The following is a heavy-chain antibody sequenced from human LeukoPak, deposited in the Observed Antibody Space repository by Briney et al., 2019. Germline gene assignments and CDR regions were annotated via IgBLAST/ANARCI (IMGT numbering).Heavy chain of an antibody. CDR1: GFTFSSHG. V-gene: IGHV3-48*04. CDR2: ISSSGSTI. Sequence: PGGSLRLSCAASGFTFSSHGMSWVRQAPGKGLEWVSYISSSGSTIYYADSVKGRFTMSRDNAKNSLYLQMNSLRAEDTAVYYCARDVGFGGYSRGIFDYWGQGTLVTVSS. CDR3: ARDVGFGGYSRGIFDY. J-gene: IGHJ4*02. D-gene: IGHD3-10*01.